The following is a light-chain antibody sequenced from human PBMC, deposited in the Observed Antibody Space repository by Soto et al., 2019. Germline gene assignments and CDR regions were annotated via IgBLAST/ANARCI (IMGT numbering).Light chain of an antibody. V-gene: IGKV3-20*01. J-gene: IGKJ3*01. CDR1: QSVTSSY. CDR2: GAS. Sequence: ETVLTQSPGTLSLSPGERATLSCRASQSVTSSYLAWFQQKPGQAPRLLIYGASSRASGIPDRFSGSGSGTDFTLTINRLEPEDFAVYYCQQYGDSPFTFGPGTKVDIK. CDR3: QQYGDSPFT.